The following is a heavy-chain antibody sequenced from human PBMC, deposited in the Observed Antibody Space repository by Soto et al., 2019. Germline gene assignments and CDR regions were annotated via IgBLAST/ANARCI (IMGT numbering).Heavy chain of an antibody. J-gene: IGHJ6*02. CDR3: ARDLTIVVAAISYYGMDV. Sequence: ASVKVSCKASGYTFTGYYMHWVRQAPGQGLEWMGWMNPNTGGTNSAQKFQGRVIMTRDTSISTAFMELNSLRSDDTAVYYCARDLTIVVAAISYYGMDVWGQGTTVTV. V-gene: IGHV1-2*02. CDR2: MNPNTGGT. CDR1: GYTFTGYY. D-gene: IGHD2-15*01.